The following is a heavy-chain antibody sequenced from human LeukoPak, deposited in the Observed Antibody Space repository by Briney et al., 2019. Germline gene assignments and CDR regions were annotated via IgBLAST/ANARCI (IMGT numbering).Heavy chain of an antibody. CDR1: GGSFSGYY. CDR2: INHSGST. V-gene: IGHV4-34*01. J-gene: IGHJ6*03. CDR3: ARGSCSGGSCYRGYYYYMDV. Sequence: SETLSLTCAIYGGSFSGYYWSWIRQPPGKGLEWIGEINHSGSTNYNPSLKSRVTISVDTSKNQFSLKLSSVTAADTAVYYCARGSCSGGSCYRGYYYYMDVWGKGTTVTVSS. D-gene: IGHD2-15*01.